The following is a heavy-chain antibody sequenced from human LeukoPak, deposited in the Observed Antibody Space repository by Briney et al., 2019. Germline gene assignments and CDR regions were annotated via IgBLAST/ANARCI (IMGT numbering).Heavy chain of an antibody. V-gene: IGHV4-59*01. J-gene: IGHJ4*02. CDR2: IYYSGST. D-gene: IGHD2-15*01. CDR3: ARGCSGGSCYGSYDY. CDR1: GGSISSYY. Sequence: SETLSLTCTVSGGSISSYYWSWIRQPPGKGLEWIGYIYYSGSTNYNPSLKSPVTISVDTSKNQFSLKLSSVTAADTAVYYCARGCSGGSCYGSYDYWGQGTMVTVSS.